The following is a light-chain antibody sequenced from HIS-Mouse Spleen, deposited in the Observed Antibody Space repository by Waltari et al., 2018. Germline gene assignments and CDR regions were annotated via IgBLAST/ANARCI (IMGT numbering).Light chain of an antibody. CDR3: CSYAGSSTFWV. J-gene: IGLJ3*02. V-gene: IGLV2-23*01. CDR2: EGS. CDR1: SSDAGSHNL. Sequence: QSALTQPASVSGSPGQSLTISCTGTSSDAGSHNLVSWYQQPPGKAPKLMIYEGSKRPSGVSNRFSGSKSGNTASLTISGLQAEDEADYYCCSYAGSSTFWVFGGGTKLTVL.